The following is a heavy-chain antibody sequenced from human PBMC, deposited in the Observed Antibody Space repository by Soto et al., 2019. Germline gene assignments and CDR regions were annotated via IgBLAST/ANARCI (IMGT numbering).Heavy chain of an antibody. CDR1: GGSISSYY. Sequence: SETLSLTCTVSGGSISSYYWSWIRQPQGKGLEWIGYIYYSGSTNYNPSLKSRVTISVDTSKNQSSLKLSSVTAADTAVYYCAREQATVNDNGMDVWGQGTTVTVSS. D-gene: IGHD4-17*01. V-gene: IGHV4-59*01. CDR3: AREQATVNDNGMDV. CDR2: IYYSGST. J-gene: IGHJ6*02.